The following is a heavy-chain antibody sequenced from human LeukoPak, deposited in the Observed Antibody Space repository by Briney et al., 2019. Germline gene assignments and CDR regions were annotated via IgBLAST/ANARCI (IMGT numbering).Heavy chain of an antibody. V-gene: IGHV3-30-3*02. J-gene: IGHJ3*02. D-gene: IGHD6-13*01. CDR2: ISYDGSNK. Sequence: PGGSLRLSCAASGFTFSSYAMHWVRQAPGKGLEWVAVISYDGSNKYYADSVKGRFTISRDNSKNTLYLQMNSLRAEDTAVYYCAKTRIAAAGDGFDAFDIWGQGTMVTVSS. CDR3: AKTRIAAAGDGFDAFDI. CDR1: GFTFSSYA.